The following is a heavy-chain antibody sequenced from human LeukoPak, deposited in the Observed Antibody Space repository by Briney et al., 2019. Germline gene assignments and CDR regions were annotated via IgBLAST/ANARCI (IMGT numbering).Heavy chain of an antibody. J-gene: IGHJ4*02. CDR1: GFTFSSYA. CDR3: AKDTRKTYYYDSSGYYYFDY. Sequence: GGSLRLSCAASGFTFSSYAMSWVRQAPGKGLEWVSGISGSSGSTDYADSVKGRFTISRDNSKNTLYLQMNSLRAEDTAVYYCAKDTRKTYYYDSSGYYYFDYWGQGTLVTVSS. CDR2: ISGSSGST. V-gene: IGHV3-23*01. D-gene: IGHD3-22*01.